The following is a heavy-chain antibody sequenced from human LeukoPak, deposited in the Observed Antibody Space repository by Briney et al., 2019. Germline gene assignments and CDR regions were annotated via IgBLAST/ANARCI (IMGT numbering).Heavy chain of an antibody. CDR2: IGTAGDT. J-gene: IGHJ6*02. Sequence: PGGSLRLSCAASGFTFSSYDMHWVRQAPGKGLEWVSAIGTAGDTYYPGSVKGRFTISRENAKNSLYLQMNSLRAGDTAVYYCARDPGGGGMDVWGQGTTVTVSS. CDR1: GFTFSSYD. D-gene: IGHD2-15*01. CDR3: ARDPGGGGMDV. V-gene: IGHV3-13*01.